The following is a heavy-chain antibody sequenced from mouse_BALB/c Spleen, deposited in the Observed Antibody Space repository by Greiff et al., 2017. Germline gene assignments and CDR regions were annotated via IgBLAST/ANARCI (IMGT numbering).Heavy chain of an antibody. D-gene: IGHD2-1*01. Sequence: EVQVVESGGGLVQPGGSRKLSCAASGFTFSSFGMHWVRQAPEKGLEWVAYISSGSSTIYYADTVKGRFTISRDNPKNTLFLQMTSLRSEDTAMYYCARWGNYGAWFAYWGQGTLVTVSA. CDR1: GFTFSSFG. J-gene: IGHJ3*01. CDR2: ISSGSSTI. CDR3: ARWGNYGAWFAY. V-gene: IGHV5-17*02.